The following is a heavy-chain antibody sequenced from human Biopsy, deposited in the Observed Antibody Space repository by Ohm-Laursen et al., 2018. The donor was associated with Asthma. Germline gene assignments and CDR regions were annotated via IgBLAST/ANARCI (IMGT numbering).Heavy chain of an antibody. CDR1: GGSINIGDYY. V-gene: IGHV4-39*01. Sequence: TLSLTCTVSGGSINIGDYYWGWIRQSPGKGLEWIGSLHYSGSPYYTFYNPSLESRVTISLDASKNEFSLRLPYVTAADTAQYYCARQSGYRSGWPKLLFVYYGMDVWGPGTTVTVSS. CDR2: LHYSGSPYYT. CDR3: ARQSGYRSGWPKLLFVYYGMDV. J-gene: IGHJ6*02. D-gene: IGHD6-19*01.